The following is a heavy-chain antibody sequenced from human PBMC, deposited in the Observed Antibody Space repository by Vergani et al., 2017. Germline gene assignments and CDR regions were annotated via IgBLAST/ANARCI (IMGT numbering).Heavy chain of an antibody. CDR3: AKDLGTLSGAGWFDP. J-gene: IGHJ5*02. D-gene: IGHD3-10*02. V-gene: IGHV3-9*02. CDR2: ISWNSNSI. CDR1: GFTSAGYA. Sequence: EVQLEDSGGGLVLPGRSLRLSCVASGFTSAGYAMHWVRQAPGKGLEWVSGISWNSNSIGYADSVKGRFTISRDNAKNSLYLQMNSLRAEDTALYYCAKDLGTLSGAGWFDPWCQGTLVTVSS.